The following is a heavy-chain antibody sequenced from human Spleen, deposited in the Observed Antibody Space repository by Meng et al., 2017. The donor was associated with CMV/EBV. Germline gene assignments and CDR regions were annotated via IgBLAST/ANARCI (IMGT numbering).Heavy chain of an antibody. V-gene: IGHV3-7*01. CDR1: GFTFSIFW. CDR2: IKQDGSEK. J-gene: IGHJ4*02. Sequence: GESLKISCAASGFTFSIFWMSWVRQAPGKGLEWVATIKQDGSEKYYVDSLKGRFTISRDNAKNSLYLQMSSLRAEDTAVYYCARGRIAVAGVFHYWGQGTLVTVSS. D-gene: IGHD6-19*01. CDR3: ARGRIAVAGVFHY.